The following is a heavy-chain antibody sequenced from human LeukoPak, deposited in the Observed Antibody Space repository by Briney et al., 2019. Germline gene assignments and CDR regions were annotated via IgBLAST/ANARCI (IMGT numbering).Heavy chain of an antibody. CDR2: IWYDGSNK. CDR1: GFTFSSYG. Sequence: GGSLRLSCAASGFTFSSYGMPWVRQAPGKGLEWVAVIWYDGSNKYYADSVKGRFTISRDNSKNTLYLQMNSLRAEDTAVYYCARERVYGDYPNWFDPWGQGTLVTVSS. D-gene: IGHD4-17*01. CDR3: ARERVYGDYPNWFDP. J-gene: IGHJ5*02. V-gene: IGHV3-33*01.